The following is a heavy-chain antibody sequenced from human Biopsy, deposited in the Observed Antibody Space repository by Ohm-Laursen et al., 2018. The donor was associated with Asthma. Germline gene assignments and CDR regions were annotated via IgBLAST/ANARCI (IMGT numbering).Heavy chain of an antibody. J-gene: IGHJ1*01. CDR1: GGSISSYH. Sequence: GTLSLICSVYGGSISSYHWSWIRQPPGKGLEWIGYVFYGGATNYNPSLKSRVTISVDTSKNQFFLRLSSVTAADTAVYYCARGVVYGGDSYAEYFQHWGQGTLVTVSS. D-gene: IGHD4-23*01. CDR2: VFYGGAT. V-gene: IGHV4-59*01. CDR3: ARGVVYGGDSYAEYFQH.